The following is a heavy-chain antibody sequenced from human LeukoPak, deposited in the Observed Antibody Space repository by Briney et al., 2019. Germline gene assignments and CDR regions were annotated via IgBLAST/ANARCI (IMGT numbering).Heavy chain of an antibody. CDR2: IKQDGSEK. J-gene: IGHJ4*02. D-gene: IGHD6-13*01. Sequence: GGSLRLSCEGSGFTFRTYWMTWVRQTPGKGLEWVANIKQDGSEKYYVDSVKGRFTISRDNAQNSLYLQMNSLRAEDTAVYYCARPRDSGWSKTWDYWGQGTLVTVSS. V-gene: IGHV3-7*03. CDR1: GFTFRTYW. CDR3: ARPRDSGWSKTWDY.